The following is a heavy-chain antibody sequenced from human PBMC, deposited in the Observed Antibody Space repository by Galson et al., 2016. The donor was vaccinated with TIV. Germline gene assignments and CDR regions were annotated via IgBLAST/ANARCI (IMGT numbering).Heavy chain of an antibody. V-gene: IGHV3-23*01. D-gene: IGHD3-22*01. Sequence: SLRLSCAASGFTFSSHAITWVRQAPGKGLEWISAISGGGGSTYHTDSVKGRFTISRDNSKNTVFLQMNSLRVEDTAVYYCAKIDSSGYNNGGRFVYWGQGTLVTVSS. J-gene: IGHJ4*02. CDR2: ISGGGGST. CDR3: AKIDSSGYNNGGRFVY. CDR1: GFTFSSHA.